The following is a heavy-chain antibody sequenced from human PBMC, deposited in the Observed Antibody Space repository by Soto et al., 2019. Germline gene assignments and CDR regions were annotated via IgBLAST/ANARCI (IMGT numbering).Heavy chain of an antibody. D-gene: IGHD3-3*01. J-gene: IGHJ6*02. V-gene: IGHV6-1*01. CDR1: GDSVSSNSAA. CDR3: ARDKTYDFWSGYSNYYYDGMDV. CDR2: AYYRSKWYN. Sequence: SQTLSLTCAISGDSVSSNSAAWNWIRQSPSRGLEWLGRAYYRSKWYNDYAVSVKSRITINPDTSKNQFSLQLNSVTPEDTAVYYCARDKTYDFWSGYSNYYYDGMDVWGQGTTVTVSS.